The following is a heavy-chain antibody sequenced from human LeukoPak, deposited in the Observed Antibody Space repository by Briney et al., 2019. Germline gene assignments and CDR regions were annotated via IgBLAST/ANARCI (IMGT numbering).Heavy chain of an antibody. J-gene: IGHJ4*02. CDR1: GGSVSSGSYY. CDR2: IYYSGST. V-gene: IGHV4-61*01. CDR3: ARGYRSYHYDSSGYYH. D-gene: IGHD3-22*01. Sequence: SETLSLTCTVSGGSVSSGSYYWSWIRQPPGKGLEWIGYIYYSGSTNYNPSLKSRVTISVDTSKNQFSLKLSSVTAADAAVYYCARGYRSYHYDSSGYYHWGQGTLVTVSS.